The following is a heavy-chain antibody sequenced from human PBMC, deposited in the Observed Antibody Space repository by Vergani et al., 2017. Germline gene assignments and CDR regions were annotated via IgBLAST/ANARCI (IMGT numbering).Heavy chain of an antibody. Sequence: QVQLQESGPGLVKPSETLSLTCTVSGGSISSYYWSWIRQPAGKGLEWSGRIYTSGSTHYNPSLKSRVTMSVDTSKNQFSLKLSSVTAADPAVYFCAREGPHYVWGSYREKHHAFDIWGQGTMVTVSS. J-gene: IGHJ3*02. CDR2: IYTSGST. V-gene: IGHV4-4*07. CDR3: AREGPHYVWGSYREKHHAFDI. CDR1: GGSISSYY. D-gene: IGHD3-16*02.